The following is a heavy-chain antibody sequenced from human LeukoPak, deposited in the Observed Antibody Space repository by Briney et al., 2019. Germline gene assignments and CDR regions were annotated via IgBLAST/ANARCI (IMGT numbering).Heavy chain of an antibody. D-gene: IGHD6-13*01. CDR1: GFTFSSYA. Sequence: GGSLRLSCAASGFTFSSYAMHWVRQAPGKGLEYVSAISSNGGSTYYANSVKGRFTISRDNSKNTLYLQMGSLRSEDTAVYYCARGGYSSSWYEIDYWGQGTLVTVSS. CDR2: ISSNGGST. V-gene: IGHV3-64*01. CDR3: ARGGYSSSWYEIDY. J-gene: IGHJ4*02.